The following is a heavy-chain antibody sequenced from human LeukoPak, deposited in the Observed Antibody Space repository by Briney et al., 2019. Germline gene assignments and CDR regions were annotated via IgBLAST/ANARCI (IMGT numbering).Heavy chain of an antibody. CDR3: ALSGYSGYDYRLDY. CDR2: INHSGST. Sequence: PSETLSLTCAVSGYSISSGYYWGWIRQPPGKGLEWIGEINHSGSTNYNPSLKNRVTISVDTSKKQFSLKLSSVTAADTAVYYCALSGYSGYDYRLDYWGQGTLVTVSS. V-gene: IGHV4-38-2*01. J-gene: IGHJ4*02. CDR1: GYSISSGYY. D-gene: IGHD5-12*01.